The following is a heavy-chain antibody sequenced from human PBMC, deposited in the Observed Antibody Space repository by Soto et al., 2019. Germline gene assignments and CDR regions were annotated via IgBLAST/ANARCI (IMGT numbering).Heavy chain of an antibody. CDR3: ARHLGSAPRVFDY. J-gene: IGHJ4*02. CDR1: GYTFTTYL. CDR2: IYPGDSDT. V-gene: IGHV5-51*01. Sequence: XXLKISCQASGYTFTTYLIGWVRHMPGKGLEWMGIIYPGDSDTRYSPSFQGQVTISADKSISTAYLQWSSLKASDTAMYYCARHLGSAPRVFDYWGQGTLVTVSS. D-gene: IGHD2-15*01.